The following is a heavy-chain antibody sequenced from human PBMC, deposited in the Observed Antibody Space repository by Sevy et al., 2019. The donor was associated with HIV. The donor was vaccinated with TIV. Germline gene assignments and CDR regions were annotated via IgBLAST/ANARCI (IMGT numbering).Heavy chain of an antibody. CDR2: IIPIFGTA. CDR3: ARVYSSSYDAFDI. CDR1: GGTFSSYA. V-gene: IGHV1-69*13. D-gene: IGHD6-13*01. Sequence: ASVKVSCKASGGTFSSYAISWVRQAPGQGLEWMGGIIPIFGTANYAQKFQGRVTITADESTSTAYMELSSLRSEDTVVYYCARVYSSSYDAFDIWGQGTMVTVSS. J-gene: IGHJ3*02.